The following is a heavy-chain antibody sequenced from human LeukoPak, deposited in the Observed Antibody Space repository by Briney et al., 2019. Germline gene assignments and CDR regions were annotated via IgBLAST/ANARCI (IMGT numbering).Heavy chain of an antibody. V-gene: IGHV3-23*01. CDR3: AKGYGSGTPFDY. CDR2: ISGSGGST. Sequence: GGSLRLSCAASGFTVSSNYMSWVRQAPGKGLEWVSAISGSGGSTYYADSVKGRFTISRDNSKNTLYLQMNSLRAEDTAVYYCAKGYGSGTPFDYWGQGTLVTVSS. D-gene: IGHD3-10*01. J-gene: IGHJ4*02. CDR1: GFTVSSNY.